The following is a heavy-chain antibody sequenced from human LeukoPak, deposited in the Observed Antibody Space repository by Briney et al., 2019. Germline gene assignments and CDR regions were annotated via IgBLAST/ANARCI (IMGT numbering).Heavy chain of an antibody. CDR1: GGSISSYY. V-gene: IGHV4-59*01. D-gene: IGHD7-27*01. Sequence: SETLSLTCTVSGGSISSYYWSWIRQPPGKGLEWIGYINYSGSTNYNPSLKSRVTISVDTSKNQFSLKLSSVTAADTAVYYCARDPSHLTGAAFDIWGQGTMVTVSS. J-gene: IGHJ3*02. CDR2: INYSGST. CDR3: ARDPSHLTGAAFDI.